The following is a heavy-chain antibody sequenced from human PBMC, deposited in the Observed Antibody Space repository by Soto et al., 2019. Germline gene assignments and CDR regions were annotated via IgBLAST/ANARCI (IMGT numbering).Heavy chain of an antibody. CDR3: ARRVLNWSWFDP. Sequence: QLQLQESGPGLVKPSETLSLTCTVSGGSISSSSYYWGWIRQPPGKGLEWIGSIYYSGSTYYNPSLKRRVPISVDTSKNQFSLKLSSVTAADTAVYYCARRVLNWSWFDPWGQGTLVTVSS. D-gene: IGHD3-3*01. V-gene: IGHV4-39*01. J-gene: IGHJ5*02. CDR1: GGSISSSSYY. CDR2: IYYSGST.